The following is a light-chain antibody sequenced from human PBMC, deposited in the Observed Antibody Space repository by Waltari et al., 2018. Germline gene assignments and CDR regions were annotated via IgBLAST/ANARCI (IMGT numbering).Light chain of an antibody. CDR3: QTGGFGIWV. Sequence: QLMLTPSPSASASLGASVKLTCPLSSGPSNYAIAWHQQQPEQVPRSLMKVNSDGSHIKGDGCPDRFSVSISWPGRYRTISSLQSEDEADYYCQTGGFGIWVFGGGTKLTVL. CDR1: SGPSNYA. J-gene: IGLJ3*02. V-gene: IGLV4-69*01. CDR2: VNSDGSH.